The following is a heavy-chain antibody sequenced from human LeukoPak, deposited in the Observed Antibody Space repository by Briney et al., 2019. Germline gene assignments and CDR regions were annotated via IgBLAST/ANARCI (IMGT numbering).Heavy chain of an antibody. V-gene: IGHV3-33*08. D-gene: IGHD6-13*01. J-gene: IGHJ4*02. CDR2: IWYDGSNK. Sequence: GGSLRLSCAASGFTFSSYAMHWVRQAPGKGLEWVAVIWYDGSNKYYADSVKGRFTISRDNSKNTLYLQMNSLRAEDTAVYYCARWGIAAAGRFPWYFDYWGQGTLVTVSS. CDR3: ARWGIAAAGRFPWYFDY. CDR1: GFTFSSYA.